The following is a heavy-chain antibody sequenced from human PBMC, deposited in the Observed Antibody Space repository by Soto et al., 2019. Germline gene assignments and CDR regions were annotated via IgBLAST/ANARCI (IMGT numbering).Heavy chain of an antibody. CDR1: GGSISSGGYY. V-gene: IGHV4-31*03. Sequence: SETLSLTCTVSGGSISSGGYYWSWIRQHPGKGLEWIGYIYYSGSTYYNPSLKSRVTISVDTSKNQFSLKLSSVTAADTAVYYCASDTARTGHYFXYWGQVTLVTVSS. CDR3: ASDTARTGHYFXY. J-gene: IGHJ4*02. CDR2: IYYSGST. D-gene: IGHD1-1*01.